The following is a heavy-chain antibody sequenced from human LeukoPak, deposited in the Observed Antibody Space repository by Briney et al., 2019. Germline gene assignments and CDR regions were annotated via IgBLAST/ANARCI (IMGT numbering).Heavy chain of an antibody. J-gene: IGHJ4*02. CDR2: IYYSGST. D-gene: IGHD3-9*01. CDR3: ASILPGYSNFDH. V-gene: IGHV4-59*08. Sequence: PSETLSLTCTVSGDSISSYYWSWIRQPPGKGLEWIGYIYYSGSTNYNPSLKSRVTISVDTSKNQFSLKLSSVTAADTAVYYCASILPGYSNFDHWGQGTLVTVSS. CDR1: GDSISSYY.